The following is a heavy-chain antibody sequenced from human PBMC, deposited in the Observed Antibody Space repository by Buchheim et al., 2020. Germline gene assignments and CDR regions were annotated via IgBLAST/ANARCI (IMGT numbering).Heavy chain of an antibody. J-gene: IGHJ5*02. D-gene: IGHD3-10*01. V-gene: IGHV4-39*01. CDR2: MYYSGST. CDR3: ARGVSILRGSGFDP. CDR1: GGSISSSSYY. Sequence: QLQPQESGPGLVKPSESLSLTCTVSGGSISSSSYYWGWIRQPPGKGLEWIGSMYYSGSTYYNPSLKSRVTISVDTSKNQFSLKLSSVTAADTAVYYCARGVSILRGSGFDPWGQGTL.